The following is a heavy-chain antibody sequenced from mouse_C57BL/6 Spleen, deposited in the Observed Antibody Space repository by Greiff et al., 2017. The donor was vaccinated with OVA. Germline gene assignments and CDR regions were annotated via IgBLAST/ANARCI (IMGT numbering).Heavy chain of an antibody. CDR2: INPNYGTT. V-gene: IGHV1-39*01. J-gene: IGHJ3*01. CDR1: GYSFTDYN. D-gene: IGHD2-4*01. CDR3: ARTGDYDAWFAY. Sequence: EVQGVESGPELVKPGASVKISCKASGYSFTDYNMNWVKQSHGKSLEWIGVINPNYGTTSYNQKFKGKATLTVDQSSSTAYMQLNSLTSDDSAVYYCARTGDYDAWFAYWGQGTLVTVSA.